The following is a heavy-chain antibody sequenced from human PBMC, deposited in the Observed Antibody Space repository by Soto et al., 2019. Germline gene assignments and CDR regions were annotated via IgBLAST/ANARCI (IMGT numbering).Heavy chain of an antibody. V-gene: IGHV5-51*01. D-gene: IGHD6-19*01. J-gene: IGHJ6*03. Sequence: PGESLKISCKGSGYSFTSYWIGWVRQMPGKGLEWMGIIYPGDSDTRYSPSFQGQVTISADKSISTAYLQWSSLKASDTAMYYCARHSRGLSSGWSRASYYYYYMDVWGKGTTVTVSS. CDR3: ARHSRGLSSGWSRASYYYYYMDV. CDR2: IYPGDSDT. CDR1: GYSFTSYW.